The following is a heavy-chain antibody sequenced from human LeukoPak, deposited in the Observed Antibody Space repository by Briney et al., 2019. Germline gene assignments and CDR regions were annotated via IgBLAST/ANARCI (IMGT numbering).Heavy chain of an antibody. Sequence: PGGSLRLSCAASGFTFRSYSMNWVRQAPGKGLEWVSSISSCSNYIYYADSVKGRFTVSRDNAKNSLYLQMNSLRAEDTAVYYCARGVYGSGTRDAFDIWGQGTMVTVSS. CDR1: GFTFRSYS. CDR2: ISSCSNYI. CDR3: ARGVYGSGTRDAFDI. D-gene: IGHD3-10*01. V-gene: IGHV3-21*01. J-gene: IGHJ3*02.